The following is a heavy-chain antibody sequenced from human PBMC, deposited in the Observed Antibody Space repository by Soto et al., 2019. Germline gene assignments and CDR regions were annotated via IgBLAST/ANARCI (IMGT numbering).Heavy chain of an antibody. J-gene: IGHJ6*02. Sequence: EVQLVETGGGLIQPGGSRRLSCAASGFTVSSNYMSWVRQAPGKGLEWVSVIYSGGSTYYADSVKGRFTISRDNSKNTLYLQMNSLRAEDTAVYYCASFGDCSVGSCYPYYYYGMDVWGQGTTVTVSS. CDR2: IYSGGST. D-gene: IGHD2-15*01. CDR1: GFTVSSNY. CDR3: ASFGDCSVGSCYPYYYYGMDV. V-gene: IGHV3-53*02.